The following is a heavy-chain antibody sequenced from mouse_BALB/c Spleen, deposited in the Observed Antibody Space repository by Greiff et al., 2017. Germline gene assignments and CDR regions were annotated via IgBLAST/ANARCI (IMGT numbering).Heavy chain of an antibody. Sequence: EVMLVESGGGLVQPGGSRKLSCAASGFTFSSFGMHWVRQAPEKGLEWVAYISSGSSTIYYADTVKGRFTISRDNPKNTLFLQMTSLRSEDTAMYYCAREDFDYWGQGTSVTVSS. CDR2: ISSGSSTI. CDR1: GFTFSSFG. V-gene: IGHV5-17*02. J-gene: IGHJ4*01. CDR3: AREDFDY.